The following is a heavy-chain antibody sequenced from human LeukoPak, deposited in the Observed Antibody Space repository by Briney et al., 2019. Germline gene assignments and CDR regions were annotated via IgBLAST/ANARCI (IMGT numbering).Heavy chain of an antibody. CDR1: GDSFSGYY. Sequence: PSETLSLTCAVYGDSFSGYYWSWIRQPPGKGLEWVSLISATGGTTYYADSVKGRFTISRDNSKNTLYLQMNSLRAEDTALYYCAKGTGYSYAYSFDYWGQGTLVTVSS. CDR2: ISATGGTT. CDR3: AKGTGYSYAYSFDY. J-gene: IGHJ4*02. D-gene: IGHD5-18*01. V-gene: IGHV3-23*01.